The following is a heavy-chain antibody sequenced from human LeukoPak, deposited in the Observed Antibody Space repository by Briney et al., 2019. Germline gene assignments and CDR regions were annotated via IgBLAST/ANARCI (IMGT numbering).Heavy chain of an antibody. D-gene: IGHD5-18*01. Sequence: GGSLRLSCAASGFTFSSYWMSWVRQAPGKGLVWVSRINSDGSSTSYADSVKGRFTISRDNAKNALYLQLNSLRAEDTAVYYCARDLPRGYSYGYYYYYGMDVWGQGTTVTVSS. CDR2: INSDGSST. V-gene: IGHV3-74*01. J-gene: IGHJ6*02. CDR1: GFTFSSYW. CDR3: ARDLPRGYSYGYYYYYGMDV.